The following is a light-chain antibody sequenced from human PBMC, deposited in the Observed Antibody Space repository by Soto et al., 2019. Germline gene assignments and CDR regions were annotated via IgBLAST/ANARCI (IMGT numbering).Light chain of an antibody. V-gene: IGKV2-28*01. CDR2: LGS. CDR1: QSLLHSNGYNY. CDR3: MQALQTPIT. J-gene: IGKJ5*01. Sequence: DIVMTQSPLSLPVTPGESASISCRSSQSLLHSNGYNYLDWYLQKPGQSPQLLIYLGSNRASGVTDRFSGSGSGTDFTLKISRVEAEDVGVYYCMQALQTPITFGQGTRLEIK.